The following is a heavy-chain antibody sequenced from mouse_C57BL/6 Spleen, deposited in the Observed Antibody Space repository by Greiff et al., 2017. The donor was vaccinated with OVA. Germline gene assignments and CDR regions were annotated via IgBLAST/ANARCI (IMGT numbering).Heavy chain of an antibody. CDR1: GYAFSSSW. J-gene: IGHJ4*01. Sequence: VQLQQSGPELVKPGASVKISCKASGYAFSSSWMNWVKQRPGKGLEWIGRIYPGDGDTNYNGKFKGKATLTADNSSSTAYLRLSSLTSADYSVYLWARADMGYWGQRPSVTVSS. CDR2: IYPGDGDT. V-gene: IGHV1-82*01. CDR3: ARADMGY.